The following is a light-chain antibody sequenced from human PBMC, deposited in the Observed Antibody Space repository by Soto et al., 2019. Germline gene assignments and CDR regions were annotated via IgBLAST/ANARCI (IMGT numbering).Light chain of an antibody. Sequence: QSVLTQPASVSGSPGQSITISCTGTSSDVGNYNYVSWHQHHPGKAPKLLISGVSNRPSGISNRFSGSKSGNTASLTISGLQAEDEGHYYCSSFTSSNTHVFGTGTKGTVL. CDR2: GVS. J-gene: IGLJ1*01. CDR3: SSFTSSNTHV. CDR1: SSDVGNYNY. V-gene: IGLV2-14*01.